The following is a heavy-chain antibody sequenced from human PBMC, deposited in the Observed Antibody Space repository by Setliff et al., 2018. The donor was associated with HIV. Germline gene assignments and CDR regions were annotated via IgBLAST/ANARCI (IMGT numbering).Heavy chain of an antibody. V-gene: IGHV4-4*07. CDR1: GGSLSGYY. CDR3: ARDTWFGESEDPFYYYMDV. CDR2: ISASGTT. J-gene: IGHJ6*03. Sequence: PSETLSLTCAVYGGSLSGYYWTWIRQPAGKGLEWIGRISASGTTVYNPSLKSRVIMSVDTSKKYFALRVTSVTAADSAVYYCARDTWFGESEDPFYYYMDVWGKGTTVTVSS. D-gene: IGHD3-10*01.